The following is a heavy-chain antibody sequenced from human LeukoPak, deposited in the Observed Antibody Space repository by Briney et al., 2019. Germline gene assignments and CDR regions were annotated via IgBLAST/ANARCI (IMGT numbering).Heavy chain of an antibody. CDR3: ARDPYCSSTSCYTRRVAFDI. CDR2: IWYDGSNK. V-gene: IGHV3-33*01. CDR1: GFTFSSYG. Sequence: PGGSLRLSCAASGFTFSSYGVHWVRQAPGKGLEWVAVIWYDGSNKYYADSVKGRFTISRDNSKNTLYLQMNSLRAEDTAVYYCARDPYCSSTSCYTRRVAFDIWGQGTMVTVSS. D-gene: IGHD2-2*02. J-gene: IGHJ3*02.